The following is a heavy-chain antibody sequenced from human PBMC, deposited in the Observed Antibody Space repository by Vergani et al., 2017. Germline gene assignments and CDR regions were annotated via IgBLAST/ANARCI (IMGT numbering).Heavy chain of an antibody. Sequence: QVQLVESGGGVVQPGRSLRLSCAASGFTFSSYGMHWVRQAPGKGLEWVAVISYDGSNKYYADSVKGRFTISRDNSKNTLYLQMKSLRAEDTAVYYCAKADDYGDYTVDYWGQGTLVTVSS. CDR1: GFTFSSYG. CDR3: AKADDYGDYTVDY. CDR2: ISYDGSNK. J-gene: IGHJ4*02. D-gene: IGHD4-17*01. V-gene: IGHV3-30*18.